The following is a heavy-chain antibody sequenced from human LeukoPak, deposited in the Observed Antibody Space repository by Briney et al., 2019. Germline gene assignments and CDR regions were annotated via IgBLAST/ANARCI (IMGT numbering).Heavy chain of an antibody. J-gene: IGHJ4*02. Sequence: VGSLRLSCAASGFTFSSYAMSWVRQAPGKGLEWISAISGSGASTYYADSVKGRFTISRDNSKNTLYLQMNSLRAEDTAVYYCAKETTTPGFEYWGQGTLVTVSS. CDR3: AKETTTPGFEY. V-gene: IGHV3-23*01. CDR2: ISGSGAST. CDR1: GFTFSSYA. D-gene: IGHD4-17*01.